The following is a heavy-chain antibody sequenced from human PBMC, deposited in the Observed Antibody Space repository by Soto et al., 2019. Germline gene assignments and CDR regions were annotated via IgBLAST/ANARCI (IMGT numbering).Heavy chain of an antibody. J-gene: IGHJ6*03. CDR2: IYYSGST. Sequence: SETLSLTCTVSGGSISSYYWSWIRQPPGKGLEWIGYIYYSGSTNYNPSLKSRVTISVDTSKNQFSLKLSSVTAADTAVYYCAHYRFGRSYGDFYYYYMDVWGKGTTVTVSS. D-gene: IGHD5-18*01. V-gene: IGHV4-59*08. CDR3: AHYRFGRSYGDFYYYYMDV. CDR1: GGSISSYY.